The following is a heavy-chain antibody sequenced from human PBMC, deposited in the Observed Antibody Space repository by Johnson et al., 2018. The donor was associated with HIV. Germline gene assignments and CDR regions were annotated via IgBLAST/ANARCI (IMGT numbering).Heavy chain of an antibody. CDR1: GFTFSSYP. J-gene: IGHJ3*02. CDR2: ISYDGSNK. V-gene: IGHV3-30*04. Sequence: QVQLVESRGVLVQPGGSLRLSCAASGFTFSSYPMHWVRQAPGKGLQWVAVISYDGSNKYFADSVKGRFTISRDNSQNTVYLQMNSLKPYDTAVYYCAGGGGCGGDCYSGYDAFDIWGQGTMVTVSS. D-gene: IGHD2-21*01. CDR3: AGGGGCGGDCYSGYDAFDI.